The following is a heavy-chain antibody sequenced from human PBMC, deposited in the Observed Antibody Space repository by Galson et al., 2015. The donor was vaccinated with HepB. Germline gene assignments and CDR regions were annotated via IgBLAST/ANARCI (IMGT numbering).Heavy chain of an antibody. Sequence: SLRLSCAASGFTFGDYAMSWFRQAPGKGLEWVGFIRSKAYGGTTEYAASVKGRFTISRDDSKSIAYLQMNSLKTEDTAVYYCTRDVDIVVVVAGTPITTDAFDIWGQGTMVTVSS. D-gene: IGHD2-15*01. CDR3: TRDVDIVVVVAGTPITTDAFDI. CDR2: IRSKAYGGTT. V-gene: IGHV3-49*03. CDR1: GFTFGDYA. J-gene: IGHJ3*02.